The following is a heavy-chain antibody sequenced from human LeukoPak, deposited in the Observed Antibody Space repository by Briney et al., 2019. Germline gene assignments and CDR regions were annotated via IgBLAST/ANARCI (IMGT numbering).Heavy chain of an antibody. CDR1: GGSFSGYY. CDR2: INHSGST. Sequence: SETLSLTCAVYGGSFSGYYWSWIRQPPGKGLEWIGEINHSGSTNYNPPLKSRVTISVDTSKNQFSLKLSSVTAADTAVYYCARAPLGYGYYGMDVWGQGTTVTVSS. D-gene: IGHD5-18*01. V-gene: IGHV4-34*01. J-gene: IGHJ6*02. CDR3: ARAPLGYGYYGMDV.